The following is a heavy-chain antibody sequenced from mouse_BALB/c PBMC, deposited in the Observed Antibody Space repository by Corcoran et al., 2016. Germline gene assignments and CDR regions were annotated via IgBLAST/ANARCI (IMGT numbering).Heavy chain of an antibody. CDR1: GYTFTTAG. CDR2: INTHSGVP. CDR3: ARYGYDAMDY. Sequence: QIQLVQSGPELKKPGETFRISCKASGYTFTTAGMQWVQKMPGKGLKWIGWINTHSGVPKYAEDFKGRFAFSLETSSSTAYLQISNLKNEDTATYFCARYGYDAMDYWGQGTSVTVSS. D-gene: IGHD1-1*02. J-gene: IGHJ4*01. V-gene: IGHV9-4*02.